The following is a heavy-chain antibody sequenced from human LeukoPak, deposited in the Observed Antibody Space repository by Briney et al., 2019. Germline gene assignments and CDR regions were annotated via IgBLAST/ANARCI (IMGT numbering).Heavy chain of an antibody. V-gene: IGHV4-59*01. CDR1: GGSIRTYY. Sequence: SETLSLTCTVSGGSIRTYYWAWIRQPPGKGLEWIGKIYNTGSTNYNPSLKSRVTISVDTSKNQFSLKLSSVTAADTAVYYCARNKGYCSSTSCPGGWFDPWGQGTLVTVSS. J-gene: IGHJ5*02. D-gene: IGHD2-2*01. CDR2: IYNTGST. CDR3: ARNKGYCSSTSCPGGWFDP.